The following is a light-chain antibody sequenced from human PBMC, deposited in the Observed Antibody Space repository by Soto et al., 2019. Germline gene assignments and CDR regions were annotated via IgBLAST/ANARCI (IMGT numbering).Light chain of an antibody. CDR3: QQYGSSTIT. Sequence: EIVLTQSPGTLSLSPGDRATLSCRASQSVSSSYLAWYQQKPGQPPRLLIYGASSRPTGIPDRFSGSGSGTDFTLTNSRLEPEDFAVYYCQQYGSSTITFGQGTRLEIK. J-gene: IGKJ5*01. V-gene: IGKV3-20*01. CDR2: GAS. CDR1: QSVSSSY.